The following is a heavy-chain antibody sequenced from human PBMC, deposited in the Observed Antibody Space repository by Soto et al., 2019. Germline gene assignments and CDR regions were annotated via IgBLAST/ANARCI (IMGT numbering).Heavy chain of an antibody. Sequence: QVQLVESGGGVVQPGRSLRLSCAASGFTFSSYGMHWVRQAPGKGLEWVAVISYDGSNKYYADSVKGRFTISRDNSKNTLYLQMNSLRAEDTAVYYCASDLGYCSSTSCYTGFDYWGQGTLVTVSS. V-gene: IGHV3-30*03. D-gene: IGHD2-2*02. CDR3: ASDLGYCSSTSCYTGFDY. CDR1: GFTFSSYG. J-gene: IGHJ4*02. CDR2: ISYDGSNK.